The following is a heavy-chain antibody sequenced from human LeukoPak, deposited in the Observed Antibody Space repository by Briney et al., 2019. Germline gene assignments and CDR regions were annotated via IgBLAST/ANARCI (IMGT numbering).Heavy chain of an antibody. CDR2: IIPIFDIA. V-gene: IGHV1-69*04. D-gene: IGHD5-18*01. CDR1: GGTFSSYA. CDR3: ARGRGYSYGPLVL. J-gene: IGHJ4*02. Sequence: SVKVSCKASGGTFSSYAISWVRQAPGQGLEWMGRIIPIFDIANYAPKFQGRVTFTADKSTGTAYMELSSLRSEDTAVYYCARGRGYSYGPLVLWGQGTLVTVSS.